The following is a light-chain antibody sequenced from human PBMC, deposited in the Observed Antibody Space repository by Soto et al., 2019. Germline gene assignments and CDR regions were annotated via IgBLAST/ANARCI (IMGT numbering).Light chain of an antibody. CDR3: QQYGSSLIFT. J-gene: IGKJ3*01. CDR1: QSVSSSY. CDR2: GAS. V-gene: IGKV3-20*01. Sequence: EIGLTQSPGTLSLSPGERATLSCRASQSVSSSYLAWYQQKPGQAPRLLIYGASSRATGIPDRFSGSGSVTDFNLSISTLEPKDFAVYYCQQYGSSLIFTIGPGTTVDIK.